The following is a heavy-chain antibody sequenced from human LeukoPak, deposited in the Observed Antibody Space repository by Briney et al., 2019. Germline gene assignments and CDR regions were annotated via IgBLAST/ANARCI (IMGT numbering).Heavy chain of an antibody. CDR2: IYYSRSI. D-gene: IGHD3-3*01. Sequence: SQTLSLTCTVSGGSISIGDYYWSWIRQPPGKGLEWIVYIYYSRSIYYHPSPKSLFTISADTSKNQFSLKLSSVTAADTAVYYCARAVGDFWSGYSAFDIWGQGTMVTVSS. CDR3: ARAVGDFWSGYSAFDI. V-gene: IGHV4-30-4*08. J-gene: IGHJ3*02. CDR1: GGSISIGDYY.